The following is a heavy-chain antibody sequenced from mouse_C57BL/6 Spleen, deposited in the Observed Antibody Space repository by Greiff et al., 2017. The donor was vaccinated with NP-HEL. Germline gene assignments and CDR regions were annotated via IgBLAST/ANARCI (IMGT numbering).Heavy chain of an antibody. D-gene: IGHD1-1*01. CDR2: IDPEDGET. V-gene: IGHV14-2*01. CDR3: ARPLLLRSYYFDY. CDR1: GFNIKDYY. J-gene: IGHJ2*01. Sequence: VQLQQSGAELVKPGASVKLSCTASGFNIKDYYMHWVKQRTEQGLEWIGRIDPEDGETKYAPKFQGKATITADTSSNTAYLQRSSLTSEYTAVYYCARPLLLRSYYFDYWGQGTTLTVSS.